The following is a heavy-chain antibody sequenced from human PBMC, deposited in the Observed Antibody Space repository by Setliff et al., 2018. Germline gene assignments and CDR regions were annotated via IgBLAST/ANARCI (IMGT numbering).Heavy chain of an antibody. CDR2: INHSGST. D-gene: IGHD3-22*01. V-gene: IGHV4-34*01. CDR1: GGSFTNYY. J-gene: IGHJ2*01. Sequence: PSETLSLTCTVYGGSFTNYYWGWIRQSPGKGLEWIGEINHSGSTNYNPSLQSRVTISIDTSKNQFSLKVTSVTAADTAVYFCARAVDSTGYFPFWYFDLWGRGTLVTVS. CDR3: ARAVDSTGYFPFWYFDL.